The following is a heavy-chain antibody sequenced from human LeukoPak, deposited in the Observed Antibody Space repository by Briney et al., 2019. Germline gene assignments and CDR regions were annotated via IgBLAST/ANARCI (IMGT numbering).Heavy chain of an antibody. CDR2: INPDGTTT. D-gene: IGHD2/OR15-2a*01. Sequence: GGSLRLPCAASGFTFSSYAMSWVRQAPGKGLVWVSHINPDGTTTSYADSVKGRFTISRDNAQNTLYLQMNSLRAEDTAVYYCARGTALQDYWGQGTLVTVSS. CDR3: ARGTALQDY. J-gene: IGHJ4*02. CDR1: GFTFSSYA. V-gene: IGHV3-74*01.